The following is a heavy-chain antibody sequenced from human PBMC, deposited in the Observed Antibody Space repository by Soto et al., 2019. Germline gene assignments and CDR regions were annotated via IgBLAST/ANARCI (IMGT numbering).Heavy chain of an antibody. Sequence: QVQLVQSGAEVKKPGASVRVSCKASPYTFTSHGITWVRLAPGQGLEWMGWINTYNGNTNYAPKLQGRVTMTTDKSTSTVYMELRSLISDDTAVYYCAREAREIIGVATDLGVWGQGTTVIVSS. CDR1: PYTFTSHG. J-gene: IGHJ6*02. CDR2: INTYNGNT. CDR3: AREAREIIGVATDLGV. D-gene: IGHD2-21*01. V-gene: IGHV1-18*01.